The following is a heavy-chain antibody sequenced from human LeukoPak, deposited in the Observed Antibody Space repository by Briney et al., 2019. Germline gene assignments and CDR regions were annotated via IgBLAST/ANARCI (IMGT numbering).Heavy chain of an antibody. J-gene: IGHJ3*01. Sequence: PSETLSLTCAVFGGSISGSHYYWGWIRQPPGKGLEWIGSVYYTGSAYYNASLKSRVTMSVDTSKNQVSLNLNSVTAADTAVYYCVRDGGDWGDAFDVWGQGTMVTVSS. V-gene: IGHV4-39*07. CDR2: VYYTGSA. D-gene: IGHD2-21*02. CDR3: VRDGGDWGDAFDV. CDR1: GGSISGSHYY.